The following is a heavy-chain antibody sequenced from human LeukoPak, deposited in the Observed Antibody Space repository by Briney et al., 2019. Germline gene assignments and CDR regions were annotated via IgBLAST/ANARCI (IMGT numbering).Heavy chain of an antibody. J-gene: IGHJ3*02. Sequence: PGGSLRLSCAASGVTFSSYAMSWVRQAPGKGLEWVSAISGSGGSTYYADSVKGRFTISRDNSKNTLYLQMNSLRAEDTAVYYCAKDTPLIVGAEGVDAFDIWGQGTMVTVSS. CDR2: ISGSGGST. D-gene: IGHD1-26*01. CDR3: AKDTPLIVGAEGVDAFDI. V-gene: IGHV3-23*01. CDR1: GVTFSSYA.